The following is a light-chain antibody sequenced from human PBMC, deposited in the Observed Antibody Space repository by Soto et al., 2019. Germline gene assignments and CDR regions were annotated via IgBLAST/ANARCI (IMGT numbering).Light chain of an antibody. J-gene: IGKJ3*01. CDR1: ESVRRN. V-gene: IGKV3-15*01. CDR3: QHYSNWPPT. CDR2: YAS. Sequence: EMVMTQSPATLSVSPGERVTLSCRASESVRRNLAWYQQKPGQGPSLLIYYASTRATGVPDRFTGSGSGTEFTLTISSLQSEDFGVYHCQHYSNWPPTFGPGTQVEIK.